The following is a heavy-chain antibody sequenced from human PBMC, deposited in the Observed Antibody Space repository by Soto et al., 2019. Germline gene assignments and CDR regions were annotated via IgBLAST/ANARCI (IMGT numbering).Heavy chain of an antibody. D-gene: IGHD4-17*01. CDR2: LYSGGST. J-gene: IGHJ5*02. CDR3: ARDGSTVTSNNWFDP. CDR1: GFTVSSSY. Sequence: EVQLVESGGGLVQPGGSLRLSCAASGFTVSSSYMSWVRQAPGKGLEWVSVLYSGGSTYYADAVKGRFTIARDNSKNTRYLQMNSVSAEDTAVYYCARDGSTVTSNNWFDPWGEGALVAVSS. V-gene: IGHV3-66*01.